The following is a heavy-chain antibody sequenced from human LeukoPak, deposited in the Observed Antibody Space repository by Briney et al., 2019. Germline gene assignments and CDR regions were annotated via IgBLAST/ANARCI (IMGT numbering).Heavy chain of an antibody. D-gene: IGHD6-13*01. CDR2: IYTSGST. V-gene: IGHV4-4*09. CDR1: GGSISSYY. Sequence: PSETLSLTCTVSGGSISSYYWSWIRQPPGKGLEWIGYIYTSGSTNYNPSLKSRVTISADTSKNQLSLKLSSVTAADTAVYYCARGQSSSWDYYYMDVWGKGTTVTVSS. J-gene: IGHJ6*03. CDR3: ARGQSSSWDYYYMDV.